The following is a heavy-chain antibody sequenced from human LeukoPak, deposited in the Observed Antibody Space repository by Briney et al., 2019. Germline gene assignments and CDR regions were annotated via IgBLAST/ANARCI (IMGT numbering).Heavy chain of an antibody. CDR1: GFTVSSNY. Sequence: PGGSLRLSCAASGFTVSSNYMSWVRQAPGKGLEWVSVIYTGGNTYYADSVKGRFAISRDNSKNALYLQMNTLRAEDTAVYYCARVEYSTSSGAFDIWGQGTLVTVSS. V-gene: IGHV3-53*01. CDR3: ARVEYSTSSGAFDI. D-gene: IGHD6-13*01. CDR2: IYTGGNT. J-gene: IGHJ3*02.